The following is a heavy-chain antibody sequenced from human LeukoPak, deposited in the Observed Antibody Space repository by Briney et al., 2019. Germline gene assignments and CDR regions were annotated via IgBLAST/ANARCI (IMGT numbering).Heavy chain of an antibody. CDR3: ARDPIPGHSSGWTRRDY. CDR1: GYTFTSYY. Sequence: GASVKVSCKASGYTFTSYYMHWMRQAPGQGLEWMGIINPSGGSTSYAQKFQGRVTMTRDMSTSTVYMELSSLRSEDTAVYYCARDPIPGHSSGWTRRDYWGQGTLVTVSS. CDR2: INPSGGST. V-gene: IGHV1-46*01. J-gene: IGHJ4*02. D-gene: IGHD6-19*01.